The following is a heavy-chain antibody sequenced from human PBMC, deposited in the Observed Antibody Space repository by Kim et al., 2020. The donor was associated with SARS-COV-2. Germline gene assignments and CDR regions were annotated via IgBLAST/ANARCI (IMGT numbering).Heavy chain of an antibody. D-gene: IGHD6-19*01. V-gene: IGHV3-23*01. CDR3: AKGEGQWLVHNWFDP. Sequence: GGSLRLSCAASGFTFSSYAMSWVRQAPGKGLEWVSAISGSGGSTYYADSVKGRFTISRDNSKNTLYLQMNSLRAEDTAVYYCAKGEGQWLVHNWFDPWGQGTLVTVSS. J-gene: IGHJ5*02. CDR2: ISGSGGST. CDR1: GFTFSSYA.